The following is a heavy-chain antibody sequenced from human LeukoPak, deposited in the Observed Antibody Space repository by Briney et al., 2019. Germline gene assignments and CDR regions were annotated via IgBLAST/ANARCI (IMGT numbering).Heavy chain of an antibody. J-gene: IGHJ4*01. Sequence: GGSLRLSCAASGFIFSRYWMNWVRQAPGKGLVWVSRINSDGSSTNYADSVKGRFTISRDNAKNTLYLQMNSLRAEDTAVYYCARDKIVGPTTLDYWGLGTLVTVSS. CDR3: ARDKIVGPTTLDY. CDR1: GFIFSRYW. D-gene: IGHD1-26*01. V-gene: IGHV3-74*01. CDR2: INSDGSST.